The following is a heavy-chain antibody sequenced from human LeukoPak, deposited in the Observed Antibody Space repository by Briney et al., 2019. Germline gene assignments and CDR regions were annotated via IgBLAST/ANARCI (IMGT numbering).Heavy chain of an antibody. D-gene: IGHD2-2*01. Sequence: ASVKVSCKASGGTFSSYAISWVRQAPGQGLEWMGGIIPIFGTANYAQKFQGRVTITTDESTSTAYMELSSLRSEDTAVYYCARAVPAAPTGYYYMDVWGKGTTVTVSS. CDR3: ARAVPAAPTGYYYMDV. CDR1: GGTFSSYA. J-gene: IGHJ6*03. V-gene: IGHV1-69*05. CDR2: IIPIFGTA.